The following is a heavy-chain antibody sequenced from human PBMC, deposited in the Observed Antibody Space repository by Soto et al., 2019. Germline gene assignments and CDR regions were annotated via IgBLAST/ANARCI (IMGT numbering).Heavy chain of an antibody. CDR1: GFTFSNYA. CDR3: AKDYYASGSPKWFGP. J-gene: IGHJ5*02. CDR2: ISGSGGGT. Sequence: EVHLLESGGDLVQPGGSLRLSCAASGFTFSNYAMSWVRQSPGKGLEWVSTISGSGGGTYYEDSVKGRFTISRDNSKNTLYLQMNSLRAEDTALYYCAKDYYASGSPKWFGPWGQGTLVTVSS. D-gene: IGHD3-10*01. V-gene: IGHV3-23*01.